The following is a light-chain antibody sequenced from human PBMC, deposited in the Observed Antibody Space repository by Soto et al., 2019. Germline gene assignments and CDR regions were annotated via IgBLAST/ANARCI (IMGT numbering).Light chain of an antibody. CDR1: QSVSNNY. Sequence: EIELTQSPGTLSLSPGERATLSCRASQSVSNNYLAWYQQKPGQAPRLLIYGASNRATGIPDRFSGSGSGTDFTLTISRLEPEDFAVYYCQKYGSSGTFGQGTKVDI. CDR2: GAS. V-gene: IGKV3-20*01. CDR3: QKYGSSGT. J-gene: IGKJ1*01.